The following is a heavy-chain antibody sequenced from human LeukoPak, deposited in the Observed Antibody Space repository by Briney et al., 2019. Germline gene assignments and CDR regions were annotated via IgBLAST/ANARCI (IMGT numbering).Heavy chain of an antibody. CDR3: ARDLVTVTKGFDI. V-gene: IGHV4-59*11. CDR2: ISYIGST. CDR1: DDSFSSHY. D-gene: IGHD4-17*01. J-gene: IGHJ3*02. Sequence: SETLSLTCAVSDDSFSSHYWTSIRQPPGKGLEWIGYISYIGSTNYNPSLESRVTISIDTSKNQFSLKLTSVTAADTAVYYCARDLVTVTKGFDIWGQGTMVSVSS.